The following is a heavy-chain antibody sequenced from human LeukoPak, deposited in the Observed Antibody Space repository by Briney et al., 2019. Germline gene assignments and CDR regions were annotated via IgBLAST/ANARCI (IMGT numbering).Heavy chain of an antibody. Sequence: GGSLRLSCAASGFTFDDYAMHWVRQAPGKGLEWVSLISGDGGSTYYADSVKGRFTISRDNSKNSLYLQMNSLRTEDTALYYCAKVRVMVQGKDAFDIWGQGTMVTVSS. J-gene: IGHJ3*02. CDR2: ISGDGGST. D-gene: IGHD3-10*01. V-gene: IGHV3-43*02. CDR1: GFTFDDYA. CDR3: AKVRVMVQGKDAFDI.